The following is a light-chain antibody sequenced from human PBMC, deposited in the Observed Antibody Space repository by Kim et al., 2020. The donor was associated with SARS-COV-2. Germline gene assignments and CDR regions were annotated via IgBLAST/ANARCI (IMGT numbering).Light chain of an antibody. V-gene: IGLV2-14*03. CDR3: SSYARSNTYV. CDR2: DVT. J-gene: IGLJ1*01. CDR1: SSDVGGYNY. Sequence: QSITISCTGTSSDVGGYNYVSWYQQHPGKAPKLMIYDVTERPSGVSNRFSGSKSGNTASLTISGLQAEDESDYYCSSYARSNTYVFGTGTKVTVL.